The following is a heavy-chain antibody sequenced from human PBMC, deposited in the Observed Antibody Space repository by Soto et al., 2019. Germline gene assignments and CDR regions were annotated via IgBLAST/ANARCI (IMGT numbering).Heavy chain of an antibody. J-gene: IGHJ5*02. D-gene: IGHD3-10*01. CDR1: GGTFSSYA. Sequence: SVKVSCKASGGTFSSYAISWVRQAPGQGLEWMGGIIPIFGTANYAQKFQGRVTITADESTSTAYMELSSLRSEDTAVYYCARWYGSGSYYNRLWFDPWGQGTLVTVSS. V-gene: IGHV1-69*13. CDR3: ARWYGSGSYYNRLWFDP. CDR2: IIPIFGTA.